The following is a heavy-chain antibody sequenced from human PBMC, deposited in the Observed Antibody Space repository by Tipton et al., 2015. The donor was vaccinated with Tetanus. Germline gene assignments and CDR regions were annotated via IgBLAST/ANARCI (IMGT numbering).Heavy chain of an antibody. CDR3: ARTVRRWLQSDS. V-gene: IGHV5-51*01. CDR2: IYPGDSET. CDR1: GLTFDTYW. J-gene: IGHJ4*02. Sequence: QSGAEVKKPGESLEISCQASGLTFDTYWIAWVRQVPGKGLEWMGIIYPGDSETRYSPSFQGRVTMSVDKSINTAYLQWSSLRASDTAIYYCARTVRRWLQSDSWGQGTLVTVSS. D-gene: IGHD5-24*01.